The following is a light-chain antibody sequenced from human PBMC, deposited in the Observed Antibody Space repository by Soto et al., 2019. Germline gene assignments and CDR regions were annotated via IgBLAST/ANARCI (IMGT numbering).Light chain of an antibody. J-gene: IGLJ1*01. Sequence: QSALTQPASVSGSPGQSITISCTGTSSDVGNYNLVSWYQQYPGKAPKLMIYEVSNRPSGVSNRFSGSKSGNTASLTISGLQAEDEADYYCSSYTSSSTYVFGTGTKLPS. CDR1: SSDVGNYNL. CDR3: SSYTSSSTYV. V-gene: IGLV2-14*02. CDR2: EVS.